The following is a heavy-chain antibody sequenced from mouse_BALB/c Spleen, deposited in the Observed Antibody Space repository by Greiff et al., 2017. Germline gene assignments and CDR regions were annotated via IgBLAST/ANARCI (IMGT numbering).Heavy chain of an antibody. CDR1: GYTFSSYW. Sequence: QVQLQQSGAALMKPGASVKISCTATGYTFSSYWIEWVKQRPGHGLEWIGEILPGSGSTNYNEKFKGKATFTADTSSNTAYMQLSSLTSEDSDVYYCACTTVVENVAMDYWGQGTSVTVSS. CDR2: ILPGSGST. D-gene: IGHD1-1*01. V-gene: IGHV1-9*01. J-gene: IGHJ4*01. CDR3: ACTTVVENVAMDY.